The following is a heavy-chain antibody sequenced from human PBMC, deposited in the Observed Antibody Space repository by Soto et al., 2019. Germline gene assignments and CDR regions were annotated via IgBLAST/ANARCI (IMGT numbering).Heavy chain of an antibody. D-gene: IGHD3-16*01. J-gene: IGHJ4*02. CDR2: ISAYNGNT. Sequence: QVQLVQSGAEVKKPGASVKVSCKASGYTFTSYGISWVRHAPGQGLEWMGWISAYNGNTNYAQKLQARVTTTTYTSTSTASIELRSLRSDDTDVYFCAGGLCLAPFDYWGQGTLVTVSS. CDR1: GYTFTSYG. CDR3: AGGLCLAPFDY. V-gene: IGHV1-18*01.